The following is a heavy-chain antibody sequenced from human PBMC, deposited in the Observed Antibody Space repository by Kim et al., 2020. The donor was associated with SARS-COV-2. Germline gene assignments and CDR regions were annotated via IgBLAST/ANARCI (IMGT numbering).Heavy chain of an antibody. Sequence: SETLSLTCTVSGGSISSGSYYWSWIRQPAGKGLEWIGRIYTSGSTNYNPPLKSRVTISVDTSKNQFSLKLSSVTAADTAVYYCARTAYSGCYYAEYFQHWGEGTLVTVSS. V-gene: IGHV4-61*02. CDR3: ARTAYSGCYYAEYFQH. J-gene: IGHJ1*01. D-gene: IGHD1-26*01. CDR1: GGSISSGSYY. CDR2: IYTSGST.